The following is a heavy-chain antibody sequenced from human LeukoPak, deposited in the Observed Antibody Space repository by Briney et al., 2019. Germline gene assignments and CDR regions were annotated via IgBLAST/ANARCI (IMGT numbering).Heavy chain of an antibody. CDR1: GFTFSTYA. J-gene: IGHJ4*02. CDR3: AKGGYYDSSGYPMGY. Sequence: GGSLRLSCAASGFTFSTYAMSWVRQAPGKGLEWVSAISGSGGSTYYADSVRGRFTISRDNSKNTLYLQMNSLRAEDTAVYYCAKGGYYDSSGYPMGYWGQGTLVTVSS. D-gene: IGHD3-22*01. CDR2: ISGSGGST. V-gene: IGHV3-23*01.